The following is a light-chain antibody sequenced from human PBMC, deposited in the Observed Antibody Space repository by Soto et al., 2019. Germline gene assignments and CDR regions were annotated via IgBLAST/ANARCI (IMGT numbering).Light chain of an antibody. CDR1: NSNIGSNT. CDR2: SNN. V-gene: IGLV1-44*01. J-gene: IGLJ1*01. CDR3: AAWDDSLSGFV. Sequence: VLTQPPSASGTPGQRVSISCSGSNSNIGSNTVNWYQQLPGTAPKLLIYSNNQRPSGVPDRFSGSKSGTSASLAISGLQSDDEADYYCAAWDDSLSGFVFGAGTKVTVL.